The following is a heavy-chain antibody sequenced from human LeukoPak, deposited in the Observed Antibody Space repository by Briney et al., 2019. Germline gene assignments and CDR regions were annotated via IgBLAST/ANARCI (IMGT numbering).Heavy chain of an antibody. CDR2: MNPNSGNT. CDR3: ARGFSRMEWDQDY. CDR1: GGTFSSYD. J-gene: IGHJ4*02. D-gene: IGHD3-3*01. V-gene: IGHV1-8*03. Sequence: ASVKVSCKASGGTFSSYDINWVRQATGQGLEWMGWMNPNSGNTGYAQKFQGRVTITRNTSISTAYMELSSLRSEDTAVYYCARGFSRMEWDQDYWGQGTLVTVSS.